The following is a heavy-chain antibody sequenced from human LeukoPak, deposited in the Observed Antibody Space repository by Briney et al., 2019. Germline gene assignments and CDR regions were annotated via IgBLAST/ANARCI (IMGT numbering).Heavy chain of an antibody. Sequence: PGGSLRLSCAAPGFTFSDYYMGWIRQAPGKGLEWVSYISSSGSTIYYADSVKGRFTISRDNAKNSLYLQMNSLRAEDTAVYYCARVIADDDAFDIWGQGTMVTVSS. J-gene: IGHJ3*02. CDR3: ARVIADDDAFDI. D-gene: IGHD2-21*01. CDR2: ISSSGSTI. V-gene: IGHV3-11*04. CDR1: GFTFSDYY.